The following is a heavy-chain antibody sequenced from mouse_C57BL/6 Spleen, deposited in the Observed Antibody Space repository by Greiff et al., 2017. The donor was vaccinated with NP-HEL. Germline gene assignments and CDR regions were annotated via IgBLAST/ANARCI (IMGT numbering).Heavy chain of an antibody. CDR1: GYTFTSYW. V-gene: IGHV1-50*01. Sequence: QVQLQQPGAELVKPGASVKLSCKASGYTFTSYWMQWVKQRPGQGLEWIGEIDPSDSYTNYNQKFKGKATLTVDTYSSTAYMQLSSLTSEDSAVYYCARRRYFDYWGQGTTLTVSS. CDR3: ARRRYFDY. CDR2: IDPSDSYT. J-gene: IGHJ2*01.